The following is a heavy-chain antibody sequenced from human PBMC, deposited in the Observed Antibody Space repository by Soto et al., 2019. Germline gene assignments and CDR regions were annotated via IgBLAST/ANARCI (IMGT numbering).Heavy chain of an antibody. CDR3: ASSNIAAAGFYYYGMDV. V-gene: IGHV4-59*01. J-gene: IGHJ6*02. Sequence: QVQLQESGPGQVKHSETLYLTCTVSGGSISSCYRSWIRQPPGKGLESIGYIYYSGSTNYNPSLKSRVTISVDTSKNQFSLKLSSVTAADTAVYYCASSNIAAAGFYYYGMDVWGRGTTVTVSS. CDR1: GGSISSCY. CDR2: IYYSGST. D-gene: IGHD6-13*01.